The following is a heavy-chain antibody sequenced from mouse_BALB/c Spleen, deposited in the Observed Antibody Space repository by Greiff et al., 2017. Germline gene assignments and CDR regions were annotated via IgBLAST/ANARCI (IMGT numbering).Heavy chain of an antibody. D-gene: IGHD2-4*01. CDR2: IYPGNSDT. V-gene: IGHV1-5*01. Sequence: VQLQQSGTVLARPGASVKMSCKASGYSFTSYWMHWVKQRPGQGLEWIGAIYPGNSDTSYNQKFKGKAKLTAVTSDSTAYMELSSLTNEDSAVYYCTRWDYVAMDYWGQGTSVTVSS. J-gene: IGHJ4*01. CDR1: GYSFTSYW. CDR3: TRWDYVAMDY.